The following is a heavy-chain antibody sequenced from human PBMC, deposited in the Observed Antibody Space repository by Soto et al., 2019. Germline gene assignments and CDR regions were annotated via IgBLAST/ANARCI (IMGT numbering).Heavy chain of an antibody. CDR3: QRVGGYGLDV. CDR1: GYSISSGYY. V-gene: IGHV4-38-2*01. CDR2: IYHSGST. D-gene: IGHD3-10*01. J-gene: IGHJ6*02. Sequence: PSETLSLTCAVSGYSISSGYYWGWIRQPPGKGLEWIGSIYHSGSTYNNPSLKSRVTISVDTSKNQFSLKLSSVTAADTAVYYCQRVGGYGLDVWGPGTTVTVSS.